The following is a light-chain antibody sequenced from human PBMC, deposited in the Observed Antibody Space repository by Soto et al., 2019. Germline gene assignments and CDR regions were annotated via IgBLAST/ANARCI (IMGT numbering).Light chain of an antibody. CDR3: QQYDKWPRT. J-gene: IGKJ1*01. V-gene: IGKV3-20*01. CDR1: QSVSTNS. Sequence: EIVLTQSPDTLSLSPGERATLSCRASQSVSTNSLAWYQQKPGQAPRPLIYGASSRATGTPDRFSGSGSGTEFTLTISNLQSEDFAVYHCQQYDKWPRTFGQGTKVDIK. CDR2: GAS.